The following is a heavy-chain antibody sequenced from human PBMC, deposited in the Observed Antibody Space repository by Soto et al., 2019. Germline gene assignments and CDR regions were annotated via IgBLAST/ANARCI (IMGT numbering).Heavy chain of an antibody. V-gene: IGHV3-23*01. CDR1: GFTFNNYA. J-gene: IGHJ6*03. Sequence: EVQLLESGGGLVQPGGSLRLSCAASGFTFNNYAISWVRQAPGKGLEWVSTITGSGDSAYYADSVKGSFIISRDNSKNTLYMQMHSLGADDSAIYYCAKGRGTNYYYHMAVWGGGTTVTVSS. D-gene: IGHD1-26*01. CDR2: ITGSGDSA. CDR3: AKGRGTNYYYHMAV.